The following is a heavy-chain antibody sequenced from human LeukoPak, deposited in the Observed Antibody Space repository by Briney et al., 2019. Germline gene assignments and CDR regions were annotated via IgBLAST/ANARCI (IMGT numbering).Heavy chain of an antibody. J-gene: IGHJ2*01. CDR2: TYYRSRWYS. CDR1: GDIFSSTNAA. CDR3: ARTQGHLDL. Sequence: SQTLSLTCAISGDIFSSTNAAWNWIRQSPSRGLEWLGRTYYRSRWYSEYARSVKGRITIDPDTSKNQFSLQLNSVTPEDAAVYYCARTQGHLDLWGRGTLVTVSS. V-gene: IGHV6-1*01.